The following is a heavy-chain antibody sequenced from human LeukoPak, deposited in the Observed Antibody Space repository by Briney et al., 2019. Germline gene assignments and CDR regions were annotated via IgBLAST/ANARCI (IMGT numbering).Heavy chain of an antibody. V-gene: IGHV3-7*01. Sequence: GGSLRLSCAASGFTFSSYWMSWVRQAPGKGLEWVANIKQDGSEKYYVDSVKGRFTISRDNAKNSLYLQMNSLRAEDTAVYYCARVSSDGSSWYYDYFDYWGQGTLVTVS. CDR2: IKQDGSEK. J-gene: IGHJ4*02. CDR3: ARVSSDGSSWYYDYFDY. D-gene: IGHD6-13*01. CDR1: GFTFSSYW.